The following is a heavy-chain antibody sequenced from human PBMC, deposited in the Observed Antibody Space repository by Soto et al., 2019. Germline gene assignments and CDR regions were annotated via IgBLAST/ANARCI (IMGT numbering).Heavy chain of an antibody. D-gene: IGHD2-15*01. V-gene: IGHV4-61*01. CDR1: GGSVSSGSYY. CDR3: ARDVVYYYEMDV. CDR2: VYYTGST. Sequence: SETLSLTCSVSGGSVSSGSYYWSWIRQPPGKGLEWIGYVYYTGSTNYNPSLKSRITISVDTSKNQFSLKLSSVTAADTAVYYCARDVVYYYEMDVWGQGTTVTVYS. J-gene: IGHJ6*02.